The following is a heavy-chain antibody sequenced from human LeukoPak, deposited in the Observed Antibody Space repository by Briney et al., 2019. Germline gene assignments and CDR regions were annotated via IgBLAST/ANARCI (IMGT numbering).Heavy chain of an antibody. V-gene: IGHV4-38-2*02. D-gene: IGHD3-22*01. Sequence: SETLSLTCTVPGYSISSGYYWGWIRQPPGKGLEWIGSIYHSGSTYYNPSLKSRVTISVDTSKNQFSLKLSSVTAADTAVYYCARDTDYYDSSGLGRGVGYNWFDPWGQGTLVIVSS. J-gene: IGHJ5*02. CDR2: IYHSGST. CDR1: GYSISSGYY. CDR3: ARDTDYYDSSGLGRGVGYNWFDP.